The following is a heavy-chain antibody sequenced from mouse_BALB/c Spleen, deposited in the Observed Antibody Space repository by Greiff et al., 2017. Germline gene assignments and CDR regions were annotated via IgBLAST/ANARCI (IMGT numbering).Heavy chain of an antibody. V-gene: IGHV5-17*02. Sequence: EVQGVESGGGLVQPGGSRKLSCAASGFTFSSFGMHWVRQAPEKGLEWVAYISSGSSTIYYADTVKGRFTISRDNPKNTLFLQMTSLRSEDTAMYYCARSGDYGYAMDYWGQGTSVTVSS. J-gene: IGHJ4*01. CDR1: GFTFSSFG. CDR2: ISSGSSTI. CDR3: ARSGDYGYAMDY. D-gene: IGHD1-1*01.